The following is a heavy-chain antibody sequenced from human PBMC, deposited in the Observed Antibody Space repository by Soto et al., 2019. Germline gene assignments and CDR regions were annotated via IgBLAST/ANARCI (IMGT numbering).Heavy chain of an antibody. Sequence: PGGSLRLSCAASGFTFSSYGMHWVRQAPGKGLEWVAVISYDGSNKYYADSVKGRFTISRDNSKNTLYLQMNSLRAEDTAVYYCAKLENDYGDYAIFDYWGQGTLVTVSS. D-gene: IGHD4-17*01. V-gene: IGHV3-30*18. CDR1: GFTFSSYG. CDR2: ISYDGSNK. CDR3: AKLENDYGDYAIFDY. J-gene: IGHJ4*02.